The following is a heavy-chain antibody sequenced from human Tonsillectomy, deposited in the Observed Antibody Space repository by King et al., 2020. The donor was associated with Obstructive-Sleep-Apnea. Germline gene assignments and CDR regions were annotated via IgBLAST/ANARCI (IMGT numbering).Heavy chain of an antibody. D-gene: IGHD2-15*01. CDR3: ARVRVAHGDFPL. CDR2: ISLDGTNK. J-gene: IGHJ2*01. CDR1: GFTFSTYA. V-gene: IGHV3-30-3*01. Sequence: VQLVQSGGGVVQPGRSLRLSCAASGFTFSTYALHWVRPTPGKGLEWGAGISLDGTNKEYADSVKGRFTISRDNFKYTLFLQMDCLRTEDTGLYYCARVRVAHGDFPLWGRGTLVTVSS.